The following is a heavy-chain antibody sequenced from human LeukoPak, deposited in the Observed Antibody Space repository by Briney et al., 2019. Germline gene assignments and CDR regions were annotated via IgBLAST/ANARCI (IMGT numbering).Heavy chain of an antibody. CDR1: GFTFSSFA. CDR2: ITGSDGPT. J-gene: IGHJ4*02. CDR3: AKYAGVRGVIIDY. Sequence: GGSLRLSCAASGFTFSSFAMTWVRQAPGKGLEWVSSITGSDGPTYNTDSVKGRFTISRDNDKNTLYLQMNSLRADDTAVYYCAKYAGVRGVIIDYWGQGTLVTVSS. D-gene: IGHD3-10*01. V-gene: IGHV3-23*01.